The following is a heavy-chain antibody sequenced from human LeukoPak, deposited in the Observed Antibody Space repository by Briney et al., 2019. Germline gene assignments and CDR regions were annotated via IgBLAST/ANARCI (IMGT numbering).Heavy chain of an antibody. J-gene: IGHJ4*02. CDR2: IKQDGSEK. CDR1: GFTFTNYW. D-gene: IGHD2-2*02. V-gene: IGHV3-7*01. Sequence: PGGSLRLSCVASGFTFTNYWMSWVRQTPGKGLEWVANIKQDGSEKDYVDSMKGRFTISRDNAKNSVYLQMNSLRAEDTAVYYCARIGYKSSTFDYWGQGTLVTVSS. CDR3: ARIGYKSSTFDY.